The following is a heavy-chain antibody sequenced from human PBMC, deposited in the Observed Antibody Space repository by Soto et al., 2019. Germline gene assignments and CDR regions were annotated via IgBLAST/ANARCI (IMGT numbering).Heavy chain of an antibody. CDR3: AREYGKLNP. CDR1: GFTFSTYT. CDR2: ISSGSNYI. J-gene: IGHJ5*02. Sequence: EVQLVESGGGLVKPGGSLRLSCAASGFTFSTYTMNWVRQPPGKGLEWVSSISSGSNYIYYADSVKGRFTISRDNAKNSLYLQMNSLRAEDTAVYYCAREYGKLNPWGQGTLVTVSS. D-gene: IGHD2-15*01. V-gene: IGHV3-21*01.